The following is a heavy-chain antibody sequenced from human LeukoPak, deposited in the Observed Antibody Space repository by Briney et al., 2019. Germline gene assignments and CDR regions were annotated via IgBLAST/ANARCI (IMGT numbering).Heavy chain of an antibody. CDR1: GFTFDDYG. V-gene: IGHV3-20*04. Sequence: PGGSLRLSCAASGFTFDDYGMSWVRQAPGKGLEWVSGINWNGGSTGYADSVKGRFTISRDNAKNSLYLQMNRLRAEDTAVYYCARERQLERLAFGKEGSAFDYWGQGTLVTVSS. CDR2: INWNGGST. D-gene: IGHD1-1*01. CDR3: ARERQLERLAFGKEGSAFDY. J-gene: IGHJ4*02.